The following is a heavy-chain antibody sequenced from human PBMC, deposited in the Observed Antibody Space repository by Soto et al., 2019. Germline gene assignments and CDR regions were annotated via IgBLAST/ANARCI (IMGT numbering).Heavy chain of an antibody. Sequence: GASVKVSCKASGYTFTDYSLQWVRQAPGQRLEWMGWINPASGKTKYSQKFQGRVTITRDTFASTAYMELSSLTSEDTAFYYCARDLWLGESFRYYFDYWAQGILVTVPQ. V-gene: IGHV1-3*01. CDR2: INPASGKT. CDR1: GYTFTDYS. J-gene: IGHJ4*01. CDR3: ARDLWLGESFRYYFDY. D-gene: IGHD3-10*01.